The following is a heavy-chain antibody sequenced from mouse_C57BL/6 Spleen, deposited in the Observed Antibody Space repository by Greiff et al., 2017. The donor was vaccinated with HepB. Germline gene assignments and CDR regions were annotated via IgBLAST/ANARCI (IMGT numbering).Heavy chain of an antibody. J-gene: IGHJ4*01. CDR3: ARRGISVYYYAMDY. V-gene: IGHV3-6*01. CDR2: ISYDGSN. D-gene: IGHD1-1*01. CDR1: GYSITSGYY. Sequence: EVQRVESGPGLVKPSQSLSLTCSVTGYSITSGYYWNWIRQFPGNKLEWMGYISYDGSNNYNPSLKNRISITRDTSKNQFFLKLNSVTTEDTATYYCARRGISVYYYAMDYWGQGTSVTVSS.